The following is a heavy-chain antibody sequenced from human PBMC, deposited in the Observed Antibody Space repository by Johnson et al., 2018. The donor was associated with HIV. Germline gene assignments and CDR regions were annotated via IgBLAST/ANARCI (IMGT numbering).Heavy chain of an antibody. CDR3: ANTSPGSGSFGAFDI. J-gene: IGHJ3*02. Sequence: QMQLVESGGGVVRPGGSLRLSCAASGFTFSSYAMHWVRQAPGKGLEWVSVIYSGGSTYYADSVKGRFSVSRDNSKNTLYLQMNSLRAEDTAVYYCANTSPGSGSFGAFDIWGQGTMVTVSS. CDR1: GFTFSSYA. CDR2: IYSGGST. V-gene: IGHV3-NL1*01. D-gene: IGHD3-10*01.